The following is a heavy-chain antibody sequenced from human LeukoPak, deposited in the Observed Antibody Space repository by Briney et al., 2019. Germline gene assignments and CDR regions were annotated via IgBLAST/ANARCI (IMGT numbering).Heavy chain of an antibody. V-gene: IGHV3-23*01. D-gene: IGHD6-19*01. Sequence: PGGSLRLSCAASGFTFSSYAMSWVRQAPGKGLEWVSVISGSDGSTYYADSVKGRFTISRDNSKNTLYLQMNSLRDEDTAVYYCANAYGSGWYYFDYWGQGTLVTVSS. CDR2: ISGSDGST. CDR3: ANAYGSGWYYFDY. J-gene: IGHJ4*02. CDR1: GFTFSSYA.